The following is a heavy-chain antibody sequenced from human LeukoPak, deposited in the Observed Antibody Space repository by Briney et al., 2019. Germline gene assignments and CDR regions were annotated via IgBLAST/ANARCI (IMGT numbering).Heavy chain of an antibody. J-gene: IGHJ5*02. Sequence: SETLSLTCAVYGGSFSGYYWSWIRQPPGKGLEWIGEINHRGSTNYNPSLKSRVTISVDTSKNQFSLKLNSVTAADTAVYHCARSAWRANGFYFWFDPWGKGTLVTVSS. D-gene: IGHD3-22*01. CDR2: INHRGST. V-gene: IGHV4-34*01. CDR3: ARSAWRANGFYFWFDP. CDR1: GGSFSGYY.